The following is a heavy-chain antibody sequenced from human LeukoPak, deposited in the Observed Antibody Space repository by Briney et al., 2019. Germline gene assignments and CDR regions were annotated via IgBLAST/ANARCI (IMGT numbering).Heavy chain of an antibody. J-gene: IGHJ5*02. CDR1: DYSITNGYS. Sequence: SETLSLTCTISDYSITNGYSCAWIRQPPGKGLEWIGSIYYSGSTYYNPSLKSRVTISVDTSKNQFSLKLSSVTAEDTAVYYCARVVSPEIAAAGTGGSWFDPWGQGTLVTVSS. CDR2: IYYSGST. D-gene: IGHD6-13*01. CDR3: ARVVSPEIAAAGTGGSWFDP. V-gene: IGHV4-38-2*02.